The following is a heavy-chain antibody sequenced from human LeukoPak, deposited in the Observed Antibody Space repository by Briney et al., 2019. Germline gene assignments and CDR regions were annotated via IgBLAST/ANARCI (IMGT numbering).Heavy chain of an antibody. V-gene: IGHV3-21*04. D-gene: IGHD6-19*01. CDR3: AKDSSGWYGSEVDY. Sequence: PGGSLTLSCAASGFTFSSYSMNWVRQAPGKGLEWVSSFSSSSSYIYYADSVKGRFTISRDNSKNTLYLQMNSLRAEDTAVYYCAKDSSGWYGSEVDYWGQGTLVTVSS. J-gene: IGHJ4*02. CDR1: GFTFSSYS. CDR2: FSSSSSYI.